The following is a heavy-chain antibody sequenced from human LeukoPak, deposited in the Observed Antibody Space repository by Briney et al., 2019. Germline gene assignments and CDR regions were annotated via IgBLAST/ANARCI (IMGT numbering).Heavy chain of an antibody. D-gene: IGHD4-17*01. Sequence: GASVKVSCKASGYTFTGYYVHRVRQAPGQDLQWMGWINPNTGGTNYAQKFQGRVTVTSDTSISTAYMELSRLRSDDTAVYYCARAFVTTSLDYWGQGTLVTVSS. CDR3: ARAFVTTSLDY. CDR1: GYTFTGYY. CDR2: INPNTGGT. V-gene: IGHV1-2*02. J-gene: IGHJ4*02.